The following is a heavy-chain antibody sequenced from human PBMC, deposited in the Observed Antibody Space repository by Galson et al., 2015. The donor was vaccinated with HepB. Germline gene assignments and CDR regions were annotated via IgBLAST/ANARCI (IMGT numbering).Heavy chain of an antibody. Sequence: CKVSGYTLTELSMHWVRQAPGKGLEWMGGFDPEDGETIYAQKFQGRVTMTEDTSTDTAYMELSSLRSEDTAVYYCATHDYTKRALVWFDPWGQGTLVTVSS. CDR2: FDPEDGET. V-gene: IGHV1-24*01. J-gene: IGHJ5*02. CDR1: GYTLTELS. D-gene: IGHD4-11*01. CDR3: ATHDYTKRALVWFDP.